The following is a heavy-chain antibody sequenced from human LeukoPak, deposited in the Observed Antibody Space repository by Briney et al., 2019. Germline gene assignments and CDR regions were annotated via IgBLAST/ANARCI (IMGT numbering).Heavy chain of an antibody. J-gene: IGHJ6*03. V-gene: IGHV1-24*01. D-gene: IGHD2-2*02. CDR3: ATGCSSTSCYRFYYYYYMDV. CDR1: GYTLTELS. Sequence: ASVKVSCKVSGYTLTELSMHWVRPAPGKGLEWMGGFDPEDGETIYAQKFQGRVTMTEDTSTDTAYMELSSLRSEDTAVYYCATGCSSTSCYRFYYYYYMDVWGKGTTVTVSS. CDR2: FDPEDGET.